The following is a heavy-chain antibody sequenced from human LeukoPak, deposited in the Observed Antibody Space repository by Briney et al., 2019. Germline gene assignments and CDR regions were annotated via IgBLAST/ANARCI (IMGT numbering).Heavy chain of an antibody. CDR2: ISRSSSTI. CDR1: GFSISSHW. V-gene: IGHV3-48*01. J-gene: IGHJ4*02. Sequence: GGSLRLSCVASGFSISSHWMFWVRQAPGKGLEWVSYISRSSSTIHYADSVKGRFTISRDNAKNSLYLQMNSLRAEDTAVYYCARDLGLDGDWGQGTLVTVSS. D-gene: IGHD2-2*03. CDR3: ARDLGLDGD.